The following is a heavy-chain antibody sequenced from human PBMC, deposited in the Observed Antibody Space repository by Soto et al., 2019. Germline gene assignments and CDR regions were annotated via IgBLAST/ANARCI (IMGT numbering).Heavy chain of an antibody. V-gene: IGHV6-1*01. CDR2: TYYRSKWYN. CDR3: ARDRSSGPHRNYYSYGMDV. Sequence: SQTLSLTCAISGDSVSSNSAAWNWIRQSPSRGLEWLGRTYYRSKWYNDYAVSVKSRITINPDTSKNQFSLQLNSVTPEDTAVYYCARDRSSGPHRNYYSYGMDVWGQGTTVTVSS. D-gene: IGHD6-19*01. CDR1: GDSVSSNSAA. J-gene: IGHJ6*02.